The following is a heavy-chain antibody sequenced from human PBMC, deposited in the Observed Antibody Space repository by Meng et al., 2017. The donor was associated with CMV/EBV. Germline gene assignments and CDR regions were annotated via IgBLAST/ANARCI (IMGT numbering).Heavy chain of an antibody. D-gene: IGHD3-3*01. CDR2: IYYSGST. J-gene: IGHJ5*02. CDR1: GGSVSSGSYY. CDR3: ARGRDLDFWSGYYKGAFDP. V-gene: IGHV4-61*01. Sequence: SETLSLTCTVSGGSVSSGSYYWSWIRQPPGTGLEWIGYIYYSGSTNYNPSLKSRVTISVDTSKNQFSLKLSSVTAADTAVYYCARGRDLDFWSGYYKGAFDPWGQGTLVTVSS.